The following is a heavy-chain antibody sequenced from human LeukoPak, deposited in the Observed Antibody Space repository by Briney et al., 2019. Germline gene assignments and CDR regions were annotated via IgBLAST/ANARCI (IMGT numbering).Heavy chain of an antibody. V-gene: IGHV4-34*01. Sequence: SETLSLTCAVYGGSFSGYYWSWIRQPPGKGLEWIGEINHSGSTNYNPSLKSRVTISVDTSKNQFSLKLSSVTAADTAVYYCARVPLGQKYYSDYWAREPWSPSPQ. CDR3: ARVPLGQKYYSDY. CDR1: GGSFSGYY. CDR2: INHSGST. J-gene: IGHJ4*02. D-gene: IGHD3-10*01.